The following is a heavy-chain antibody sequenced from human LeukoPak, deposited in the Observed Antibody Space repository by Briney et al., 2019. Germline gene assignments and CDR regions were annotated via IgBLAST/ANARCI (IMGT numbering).Heavy chain of an antibody. CDR2: ISAYNGNT. D-gene: IGHD2-21*01. V-gene: IGHV1-18*01. J-gene: IGHJ4*02. Sequence: ASVKVSCKASGYTFTSYGISWVRQPPGQGLEWMGWISAYNGNTNYAPKFQGRVTMTTDTPTSTAYMELRSLRSDDSAVYYCARDRQCGYWGQGTLVTVSS. CDR1: GYTFTSYG. CDR3: ARDRQCGY.